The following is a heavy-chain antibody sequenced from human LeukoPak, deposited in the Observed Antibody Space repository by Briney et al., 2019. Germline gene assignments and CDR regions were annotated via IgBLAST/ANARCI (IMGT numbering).Heavy chain of an antibody. CDR3: TREYAQGGFDY. CDR1: GFTFGDYA. Sequence: PGGSLRLSCTASGFTFGDYAMSWVRQAPGKGLEWVGFIRSKAYGGTTEYAASVKGRFTISRDDSKSIAYLQMNSLKTEDTAVYYCTREYAQGGFDYWGQGTLVTGSS. V-gene: IGHV3-49*04. J-gene: IGHJ4*02. CDR2: IRSKAYGGTT. D-gene: IGHD2-2*01.